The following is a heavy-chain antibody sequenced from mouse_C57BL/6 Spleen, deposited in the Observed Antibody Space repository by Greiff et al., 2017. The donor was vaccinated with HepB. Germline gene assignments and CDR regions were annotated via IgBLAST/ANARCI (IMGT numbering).Heavy chain of an antibody. Sequence: EVQRVESGPELVKPGASVKISCKASGYSFTGYYMHWVKQSSEKSLEWIGEINPSTGGTSYNQKFKGKATLTVDKSSSTAYMQLKSLTSEDSAVYYCARNYGNYGAWFAYWGQGTLFTVSA. V-gene: IGHV1-43*01. CDR1: GYSFTGYY. CDR3: ARNYGNYGAWFAY. J-gene: IGHJ3*01. CDR2: INPSTGGT. D-gene: IGHD2-1*01.